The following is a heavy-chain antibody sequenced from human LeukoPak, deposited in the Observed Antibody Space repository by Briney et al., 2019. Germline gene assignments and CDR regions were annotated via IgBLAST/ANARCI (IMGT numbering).Heavy chain of an antibody. CDR1: GYTFTNYG. J-gene: IGHJ4*02. V-gene: IGHV1-18*01. Sequence: ASVKVSCKTSGYTFTNYGITWVRQAPGQGLEWMGWISGYDGYTNYTQNLQDRVSMTTDTSTSTGYMELRSLTSDDAAVYYCARAASGGRYGDFPGYWGQGTLVIVSS. CDR3: ARAASGGRYGDFPGY. D-gene: IGHD4-17*01. CDR2: ISGYDGYT.